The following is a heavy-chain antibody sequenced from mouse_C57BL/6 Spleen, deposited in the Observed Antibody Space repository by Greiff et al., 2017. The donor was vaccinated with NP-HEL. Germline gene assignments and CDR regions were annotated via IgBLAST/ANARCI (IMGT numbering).Heavy chain of an antibody. J-gene: IGHJ2*01. D-gene: IGHD1-1*01. CDR2: ISSGGDYI. CDR1: GFTFSSYA. CDR3: TREDYGSFFDY. V-gene: IGHV5-9-1*02. Sequence: EVKVVESGEGLVKPGGSLKLSCAASGFTFSSYAMSWVRQTPEKRLEWVAYISSGGDYIYYADTVKGRFTISRDNARNTLYLQMSSLKSEDTAMYYCTREDYGSFFDYWGQGTTLTVSS.